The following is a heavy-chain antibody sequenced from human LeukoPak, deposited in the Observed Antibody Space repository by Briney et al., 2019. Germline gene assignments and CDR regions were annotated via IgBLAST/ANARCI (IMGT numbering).Heavy chain of an antibody. CDR1: GGSISSSNW. D-gene: IGHD6-6*01. CDR2: IYHSGST. CDR3: ARRPHGAFDI. Sequence: SETLSLTCAVSGGSISSSNWWSWVRQPPGKGLEWIGEIYHSGSTNYNPSLKSRVTMSVDKSKNQFSLSLSSVTAADTAVYFCARRPHGAFDIWGQGTVVTVSS. V-gene: IGHV4-4*02. J-gene: IGHJ3*02.